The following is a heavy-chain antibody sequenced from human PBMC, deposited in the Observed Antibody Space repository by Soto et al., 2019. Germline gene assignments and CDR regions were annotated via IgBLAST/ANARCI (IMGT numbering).Heavy chain of an antibody. D-gene: IGHD2-21*02. CDR2: ISYDGSNK. J-gene: IGHJ4*02. Sequence: PGGSLRLSCAASGFTFSSYAMHWFRQSPGKWLEWVAVISYDGSNKYYADSVKGRFTISRDNSKNTLYLQMNSLRAEDTAVYYCARDNGGVVVTAISGSFDYWGQGTLVTVSS. V-gene: IGHV3-30-3*01. CDR3: ARDNGGVVVTAISGSFDY. CDR1: GFTFSSYA.